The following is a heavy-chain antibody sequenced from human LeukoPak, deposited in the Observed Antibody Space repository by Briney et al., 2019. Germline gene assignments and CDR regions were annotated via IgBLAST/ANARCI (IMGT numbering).Heavy chain of an antibody. CDR1: GGSISSSTSY. CDR2: IYYSGRT. CDR3: ARHPGITAAGTGFDI. J-gene: IGHJ3*02. V-gene: IGHV4-39*01. D-gene: IGHD6-13*01. Sequence: SETLSLTRTVSGGSISSSTSYWGWIRQPPGKGLEWIGSIYYSGRTYYNPSLKSRLTISVDTPKNQFSLKLSSVTAADTAVYYCARHPGITAAGTGFDIWGQGTMVTVSS.